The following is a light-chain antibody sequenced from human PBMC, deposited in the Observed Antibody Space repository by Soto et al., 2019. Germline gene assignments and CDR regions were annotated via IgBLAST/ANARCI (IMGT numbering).Light chain of an antibody. V-gene: IGLV2-14*03. Sequence: QSALTQPASVSGSPGQSITISCSGTSSDVGGYNYVFWYQHHPGKAPKLRIYDVSNRPSGVSNRFSGSKSGNTASLTISGLQAEDEADYYCSSYTSSSTYVFGTGTKLTVL. CDR2: DVS. J-gene: IGLJ1*01. CDR3: SSYTSSSTYV. CDR1: SSDVGGYNY.